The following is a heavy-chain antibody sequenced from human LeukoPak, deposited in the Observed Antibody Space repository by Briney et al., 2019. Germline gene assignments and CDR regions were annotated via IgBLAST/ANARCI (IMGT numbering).Heavy chain of an antibody. V-gene: IGHV1-24*01. CDR2: FDPEDGET. CDR1: GYTLTELS. J-gene: IGHJ3*02. CDR3: ATGWELNRDAFDI. Sequence: GASVKVSCKVSGYTLTELSMHWVRQAPGKGLEWMGGFDPEDGETIYAQKFQGRATMTEDTSTDTAYMELSSLRSEDTAVYYCATGWELNRDAFDIWGQGTMVTVSS. D-gene: IGHD1-26*01.